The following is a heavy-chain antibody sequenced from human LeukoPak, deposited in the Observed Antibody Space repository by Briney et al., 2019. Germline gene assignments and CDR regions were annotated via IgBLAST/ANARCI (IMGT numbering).Heavy chain of an antibody. J-gene: IGHJ5*02. Sequence: GGSLRLSCAASGFTFSSYSMNWVRQAPGKGLEWVSSISSSSYIYYADSVKGRFTISRDNAKNSLYLQMNSLRAEDTAVYYCARDGSGWDNWFDPWGQGTLVTVSS. CDR3: ARDGSGWDNWFDP. CDR2: ISSSSYI. CDR1: GFTFSSYS. D-gene: IGHD6-19*01. V-gene: IGHV3-21*01.